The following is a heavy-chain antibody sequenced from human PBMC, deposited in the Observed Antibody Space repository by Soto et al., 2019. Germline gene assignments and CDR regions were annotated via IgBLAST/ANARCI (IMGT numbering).Heavy chain of an antibody. V-gene: IGHV4-30-4*01. D-gene: IGHD4-4*01. CDR2: IYHSGST. CDR3: ARDDYSNFAYYGMDV. Sequence: QVQLQESGPGLVKPSQTLSLTCTVSGDCISSVDHYWSWIRQPPGKGLEWIGYIYHSGSTYYNPSLRSRVTISIDTTKNQFSLRLSSVTVADTAVYYCARDDYSNFAYYGMDVWGQGTTVTVSS. CDR1: GDCISSVDHY. J-gene: IGHJ6*02.